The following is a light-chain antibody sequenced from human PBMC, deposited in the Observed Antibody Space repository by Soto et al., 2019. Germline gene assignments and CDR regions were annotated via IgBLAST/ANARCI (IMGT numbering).Light chain of an antibody. V-gene: IGKV1D-13*01. CDR1: QGINSD. CDR2: AAF. Sequence: IQLTQYPSSLSASVGDRVDITCRASQGINSDLAWYQQKPGKTPKLLISAAFSLEGGVPTRFSGSGSGADFTLTISSLQSEDFAVYYCQQYNNWPPYTFGQGTKLEIK. J-gene: IGKJ2*01. CDR3: QQYNNWPPYT.